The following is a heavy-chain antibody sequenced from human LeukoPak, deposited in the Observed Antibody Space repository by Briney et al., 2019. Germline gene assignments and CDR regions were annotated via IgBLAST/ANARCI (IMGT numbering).Heavy chain of an antibody. CDR2: IYYSGST. CDR1: GGSISNDDYY. J-gene: IGHJ5*02. CDR3: ARAGLLWFGEDSGRFDP. D-gene: IGHD3-10*01. Sequence: PSETLSLTCTVSGGSISNDDYYWSWIRQPPGKGLEWIGYIYYSGSTYYNPSLKSRVTMSVDTSKNQFSLKLSSVTAADTAVYYCARAGLLWFGEDSGRFDPWGQGTLVTVSS. V-gene: IGHV4-30-4*08.